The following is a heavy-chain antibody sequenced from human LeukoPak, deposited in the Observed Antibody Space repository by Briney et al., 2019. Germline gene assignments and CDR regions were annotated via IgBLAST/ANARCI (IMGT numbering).Heavy chain of an antibody. D-gene: IGHD6-6*01. CDR3: ARRGAARRYDGADV. CDR2: INYSGST. J-gene: IGHJ6*02. Sequence: PSETLSLTCTVSGGFISSYYWNWIRQPPGKGLEWIGHINYSGSTNSNPSLKSRVTMSVDTSKNQFSLRLSSMTAADTAVYYCARRGAARRYDGADVWGQGTTVTVSS. CDR1: GGFISSYY. V-gene: IGHV4-59*08.